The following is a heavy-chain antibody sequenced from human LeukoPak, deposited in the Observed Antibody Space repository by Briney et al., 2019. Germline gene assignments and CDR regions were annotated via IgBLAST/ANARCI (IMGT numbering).Heavy chain of an antibody. J-gene: IGHJ4*02. V-gene: IGHV3-49*04. CDR1: GFTFGDYA. D-gene: IGHD1-26*01. CDR3: TRDRTVGASYFDY. Sequence: GGSLRLSCTASGFTFGDYAMSWVRQAPGKGLEWVGFTRSKAYGGTTEYAASVKGRFTISRDDSKSIAYLQMNSLKTEDTAVYYCTRDRTVGASYFDYWGQGTLVTVSS. CDR2: TRSKAYGGTT.